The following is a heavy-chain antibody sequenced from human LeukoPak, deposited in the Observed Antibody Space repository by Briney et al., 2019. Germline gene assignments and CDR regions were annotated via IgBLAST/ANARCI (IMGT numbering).Heavy chain of an antibody. CDR1: GFTFSSYE. J-gene: IGHJ6*03. Sequence: GGSLRLSCAASGFTFSSYEMSWVRQAPGKGLEWVSYISSSGGTIYYADSVKGRCTISRDNGKNSMYLQMHSLRAEDTAVYYCVRAEVGTTLKYYYYYMDVWGKGTTVTVSS. D-gene: IGHD1-26*01. CDR3: VRAEVGTTLKYYYYYMDV. V-gene: IGHV3-48*03. CDR2: ISSSGGTI.